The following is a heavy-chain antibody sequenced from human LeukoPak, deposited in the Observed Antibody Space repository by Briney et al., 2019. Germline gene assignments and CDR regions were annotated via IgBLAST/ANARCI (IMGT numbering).Heavy chain of an antibody. V-gene: IGHV4-39*01. CDR2: INYSDYT. CDR1: GGSISSSTYY. J-gene: IGHJ3*02. CDR3: ARQGVVIPAAMRPSSAFNI. D-gene: IGHD2-2*01. Sequence: KTSETLSLTCTVSGGSISSSTYYWGWIRQSPGKGLEWIGSINYSDYTYHNPSLKSRVTISVGTAKNQFSLKLTSVTAADTAVYYCARQGVVIPAAMRPSSAFNIWGQGTMVTVSS.